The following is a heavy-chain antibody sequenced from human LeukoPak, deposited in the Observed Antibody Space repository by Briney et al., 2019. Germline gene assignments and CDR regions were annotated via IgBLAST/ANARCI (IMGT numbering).Heavy chain of an antibody. CDR2: IYSDNT. V-gene: IGHV3-66*02. CDR1: GSTFSIYE. Sequence: QPGGSLRLSCAASGSTFSIYEMNWVRQAPGKGLEWVSFIYSDNTHYSDSVKGRFTISRDNSKNTLYLQMNSLRAEDTAVYYCAKILGTWDYWGQGTLVTVSS. D-gene: IGHD1-7*01. CDR3: AKILGTWDY. J-gene: IGHJ4*02.